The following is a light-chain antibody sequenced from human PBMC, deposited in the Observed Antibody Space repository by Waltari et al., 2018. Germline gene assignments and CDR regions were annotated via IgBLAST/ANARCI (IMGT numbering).Light chain of an antibody. Sequence: QSALTQPPSASGSPGQSVTIPCTGTSSDVGAYNYVSWYQQHPGKAPKVLIYDVNKRPSGVPDRFSGSKSGNTASLTVSGLRAEDEADYYCASYAGSINDVVFGGGTQLTVL. CDR1: SSDVGAYNY. CDR2: DVN. J-gene: IGLJ2*01. CDR3: ASYAGSINDVV. V-gene: IGLV2-8*01.